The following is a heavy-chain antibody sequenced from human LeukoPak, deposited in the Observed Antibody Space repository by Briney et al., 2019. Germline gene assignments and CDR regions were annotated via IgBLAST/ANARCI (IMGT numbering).Heavy chain of an antibody. J-gene: IGHJ4*02. CDR1: GYTFTSYY. CDR3: ARGNGLWAPLSY. CDR2: INPSGGST. V-gene: IGHV1-46*01. Sequence: GASVKVSCKSSGYTFTSYYMHWVRQAPGQGLEWMGIINPSGGSTSYAQKCQGRVTMTRDTSTSIVYMELSSLRSEDTAVYYCARGNGLWAPLSYWGQGTLVTVSS. D-gene: IGHD3-16*01.